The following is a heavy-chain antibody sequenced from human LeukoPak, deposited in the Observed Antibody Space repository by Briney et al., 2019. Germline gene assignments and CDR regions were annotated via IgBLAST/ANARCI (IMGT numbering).Heavy chain of an antibody. V-gene: IGHV4-59*08. CDR1: GGSISSYY. D-gene: IGHD6-13*01. CDR2: IYYSGST. CDR3: ARLAAAGYYYGMDV. Sequence: SETLSLTCTVSGGSISSYYWSWIRQPPGKGLEWVGYIYYSGSTNYNPSLKSRVTTSVDTSKNQFSLKLSSVTAADTAVYYCARLAAAGYYYGMDVWGQGTTVTVSS. J-gene: IGHJ6*02.